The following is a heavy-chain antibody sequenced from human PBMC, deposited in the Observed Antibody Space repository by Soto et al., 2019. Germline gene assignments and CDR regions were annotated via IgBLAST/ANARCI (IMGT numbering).Heavy chain of an antibody. V-gene: IGHV4-59*01. CDR1: GGSISSYY. CDR2: IYYSGST. Sequence: SETLSLTCTVSGGSISSYYWSWIRQPPGKGLEWIGYIYYSGSTNYNPSLKSRVTISVDTSKNQFSLKLSSVTAADTAVYYCARVGYYGSGSYYNDYWGQGTLVTVSS. D-gene: IGHD3-10*01. CDR3: ARVGYYGSGSYYNDY. J-gene: IGHJ4*02.